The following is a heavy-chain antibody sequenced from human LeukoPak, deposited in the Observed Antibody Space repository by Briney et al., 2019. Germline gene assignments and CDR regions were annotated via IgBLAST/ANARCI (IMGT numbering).Heavy chain of an antibody. V-gene: IGHV3-48*01. CDR3: ARTYSNYDYYFDY. J-gene: IGHJ4*02. CDR2: VSDSSTII. D-gene: IGHD4-11*01. CDR1: GFTFSNYN. Sequence: PGGSLRLSCAGSGFTFSNYNMNWVRQAPGKGLEWVSYVSDSSTIIYYADSVKGRFTISRDNAKNSLYLQMNSLRAEDTAVYYCARTYSNYDYYFDYWGRGTLVTVSS.